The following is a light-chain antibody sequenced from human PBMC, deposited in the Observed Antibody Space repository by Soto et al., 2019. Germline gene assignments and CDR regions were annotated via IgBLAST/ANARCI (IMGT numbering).Light chain of an antibody. Sequence: QSALTQPASVSGSPGQSITISCTGTSSDVGGYNYVSWYQQHPGKAPKLLIYDVSNRPSGVSNRFSGSKSGNMASLSISGLQAEDEADYYCSSYTSSSPLWVFGTGTQLTVL. CDR3: SSYTSSSPLWV. CDR2: DVS. CDR1: SSDVGGYNY. J-gene: IGLJ1*01. V-gene: IGLV2-14*01.